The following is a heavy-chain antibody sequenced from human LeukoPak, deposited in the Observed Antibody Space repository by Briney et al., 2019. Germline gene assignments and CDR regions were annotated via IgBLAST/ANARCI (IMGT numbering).Heavy chain of an antibody. V-gene: IGHV5-51*01. D-gene: IGHD6-6*01. J-gene: IGHJ4*02. Sequence: GESLKISCKGSGYRFTSYWIGWVRPMPGKGLEWMGIIYPGDSDTRYSPSFQGQVTISADKSISTAYLQWSSLKASDTAMYYCARHEGYSSSLPLFDYWGQGTLVTVSS. CDR3: ARHEGYSSSLPLFDY. CDR1: GYRFTSYW. CDR2: IYPGDSDT.